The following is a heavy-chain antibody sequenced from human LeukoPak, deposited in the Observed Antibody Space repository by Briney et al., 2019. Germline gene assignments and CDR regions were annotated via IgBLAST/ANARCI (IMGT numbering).Heavy chain of an antibody. CDR2: INPSGGST. CDR3: ARDSGSMVRGVIITYYYYYGMDV. V-gene: IGHV1-46*01. CDR1: GYTFTSYY. J-gene: IGHJ6*02. Sequence: GASVKVSCKASGYTFTSYYMHWVRQAPGQGLAWMGIINPSGGSTSYAQKFQGRVTMTRDTSTSTVYMELSSLRSEDTAVYYCARDSGSMVRGVIITYYYYYGMDVWGQGTTVTVSS. D-gene: IGHD3-10*01.